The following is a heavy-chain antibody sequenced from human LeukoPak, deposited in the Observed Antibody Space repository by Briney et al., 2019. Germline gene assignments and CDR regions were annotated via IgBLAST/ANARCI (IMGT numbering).Heavy chain of an antibody. Sequence: GESLQISCKGSGYRFTSYWIGWVRQMPGKGLEWMGIIYPGDSDTRYSPSFQGQVTISADKSISTAYLQWSSLKASDTAMYYCARQAAAAGTHYYYYGMDVWGKGTTVTVSS. D-gene: IGHD6-13*01. CDR1: GYRFTSYW. CDR2: IYPGDSDT. CDR3: ARQAAAAGTHYYYYGMDV. V-gene: IGHV5-51*01. J-gene: IGHJ6*04.